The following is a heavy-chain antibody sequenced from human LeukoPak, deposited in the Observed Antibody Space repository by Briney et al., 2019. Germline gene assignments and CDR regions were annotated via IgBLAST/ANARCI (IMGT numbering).Heavy chain of an antibody. CDR2: IYYSGRT. Sequence: SETLSLTCNDSGGSITSYYWSWIRQPPGKRMEYIGYIYYSGRTNYNPSLTSRVTIAVDTSKNQFSLKLISVTAEDTVVYYCVRLDNGGDPPSWYFALCGRGTLASVSS. V-gene: IGHV4-59*08. CDR1: GGSITSYY. CDR3: VRLDNGGDPPSWYFAL. D-gene: IGHD2-21*02. J-gene: IGHJ2*01.